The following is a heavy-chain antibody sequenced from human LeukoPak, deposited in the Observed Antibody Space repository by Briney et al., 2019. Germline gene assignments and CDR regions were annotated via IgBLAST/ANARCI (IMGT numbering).Heavy chain of an antibody. Sequence: PGGSLRLSCATSGFIFSSYAMHWVRQAPGKGLEYVSAISSNGGNTNYANFVKGRFTISRDNSKNTLYLQMGSLRAEDMAVYYCARRVGYYGSGKYFYYMDVWGKGTTVTVSS. CDR2: ISSNGGNT. J-gene: IGHJ6*03. CDR1: GFIFSSYA. V-gene: IGHV3-64*01. CDR3: ARRVGYYGSGKYFYYMDV. D-gene: IGHD3-10*01.